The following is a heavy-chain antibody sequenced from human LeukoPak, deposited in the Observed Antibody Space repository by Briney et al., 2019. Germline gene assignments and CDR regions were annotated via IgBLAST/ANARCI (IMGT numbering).Heavy chain of an antibody. CDR2: ISYDGSNK. J-gene: IGHJ4*02. CDR1: GFTFSSYG. Sequence: GSLRLSCAASGFTFSSYGMHWVRQAPGKGLEWVAVISYDGSNKYYADSVKGRFTISRDNSKNTLYLQMNSLRAEDTAVYYCAKEPGYDILMGGGDYWGQGTLVTVSS. D-gene: IGHD3-9*01. CDR3: AKEPGYDILMGGGDY. V-gene: IGHV3-30*18.